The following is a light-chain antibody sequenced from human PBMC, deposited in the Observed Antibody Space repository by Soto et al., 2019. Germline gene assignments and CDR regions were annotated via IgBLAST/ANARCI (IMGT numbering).Light chain of an antibody. Sequence: EIVLTQSPGTLSLSPGERATLSCRASQSISSSYLAWYQQKPGQAPRLLIYAASSRATGIPDRFSASGSGTDFTLTISRLEPEDFAVYYCQQYGNSALTFGGGTKVEIK. V-gene: IGKV3-20*01. J-gene: IGKJ4*01. CDR2: AAS. CDR1: QSISSSY. CDR3: QQYGNSALT.